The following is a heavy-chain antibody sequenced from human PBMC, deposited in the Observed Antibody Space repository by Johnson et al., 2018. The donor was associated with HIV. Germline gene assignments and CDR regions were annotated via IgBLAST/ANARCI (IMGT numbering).Heavy chain of an antibody. CDR1: GFNFDDYG. V-gene: IGHV3-20*04. Sequence: VQLVESGGGVVQPGRSLRLSCAASGFNFDDYGMTWVRQAPGKGLEWVSGIHWNGGSTGYADSVKGRFTISRDNAKNSLYLQMNRLSDDDTALYYCARVRAAAVSDAFDIWGQGTMVTVSS. CDR2: IHWNGGST. CDR3: ARVRAAAVSDAFDI. J-gene: IGHJ3*02. D-gene: IGHD6-13*01.